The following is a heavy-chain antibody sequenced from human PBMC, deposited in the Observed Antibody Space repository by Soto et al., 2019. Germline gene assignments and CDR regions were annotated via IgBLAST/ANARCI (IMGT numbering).Heavy chain of an antibody. V-gene: IGHV4-39*01. CDR1: GGSINSSSYF. J-gene: IGHJ5*02. Sequence: SATLSLTCSVSGGSINSSSYFWGWVRQPPGKGLEWIGSIYYSGSTYYNPSLRSRVTISVDTSKNQFSLKLSSVTAADTAVFYCARHYSSGSRNWFDPWGQGTLVTVSS. CDR3: ARHYSSGSRNWFDP. D-gene: IGHD6-19*01. CDR2: IYYSGST.